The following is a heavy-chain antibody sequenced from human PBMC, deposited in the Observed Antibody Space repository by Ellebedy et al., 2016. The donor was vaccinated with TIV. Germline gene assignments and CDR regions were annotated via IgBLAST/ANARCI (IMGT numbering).Heavy chain of an antibody. CDR2: FDPEDGET. D-gene: IGHD5-24*01. V-gene: IGHV1-24*01. CDR1: GYTLTELS. CDR3: ATVTLRDGYNYRTFDY. J-gene: IGHJ4*02. Sequence: AASVKVSCKVSGYTLTELSMHWVRQAPGKGLEWMGGFDPEDGETIYAQKFQGRITMTEDTSTDTAYMELSSLRSDDTAVYYCATVTLRDGYNYRTFDYWGQGTLVTVSS.